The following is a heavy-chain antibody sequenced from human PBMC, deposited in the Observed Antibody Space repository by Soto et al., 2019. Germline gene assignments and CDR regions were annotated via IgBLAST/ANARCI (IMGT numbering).Heavy chain of an antibody. J-gene: IGHJ4*02. D-gene: IGHD3-10*01. CDR1: GFTFSSTG. Sequence: PWGSLRLSCAASGFTFSSTGLQWVRQAPGKGLEWVAVIWSDGSEKYYAASVKGRFSISRDNSKNTLYLHMDSLRAEATAVYYCARDLGRFNFGSAYLGYWGQGTLVTVS. CDR3: ARDLGRFNFGSAYLGY. CDR2: IWSDGSEK. V-gene: IGHV3-33*01.